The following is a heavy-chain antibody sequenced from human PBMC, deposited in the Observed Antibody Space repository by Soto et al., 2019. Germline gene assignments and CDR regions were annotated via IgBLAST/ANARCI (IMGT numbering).Heavy chain of an antibody. CDR1: GYRFTGYY. CDR2: INPNSGAT. D-gene: IGHD3-16*01. Sequence: QAQLVQSGAEVKKPGASVKVSCKASGYRFTGYYTHWVRQAPGQGLEWMGWINPNSGATDYAHKFQGRVTMTRYTSISTASMELSSLTSDDTAVDYCARVGAGDGGWFDPWGQGTLVTVSS. J-gene: IGHJ5*02. CDR3: ARVGAGDGGWFDP. V-gene: IGHV1-2*02.